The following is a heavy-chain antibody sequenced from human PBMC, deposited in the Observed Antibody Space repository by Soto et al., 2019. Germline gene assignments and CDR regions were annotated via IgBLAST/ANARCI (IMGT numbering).Heavy chain of an antibody. D-gene: IGHD3-22*01. CDR3: ARQLDSSGYNWAI. CDR2: IYPGDSDT. Sequence: GESLKISYKGSGYSFTSYWIGWVRQMPGKGLEWMGIIYPGDSDTRYSPSFQGQVTISADKSISTAYLQWSSLKASDTAMYYCARQLDSSGYNWAIWGQGTMVTVS. J-gene: IGHJ3*02. CDR1: GYSFTSYW. V-gene: IGHV5-51*01.